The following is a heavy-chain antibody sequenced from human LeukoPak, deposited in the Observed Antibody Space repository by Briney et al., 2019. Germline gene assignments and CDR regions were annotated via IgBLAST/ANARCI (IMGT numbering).Heavy chain of an antibody. CDR2: MSYVGIT. CDR3: TRLPLDYSLDH. V-gene: IGHV4-39*01. J-gene: IGHJ4*02. D-gene: IGHD4-11*01. Sequence: ASETLSLTCTVSGDSISSTTYWWGWIRQSPGKGLEWIGSMSYVGITSYNPSLKSRATISVGTSKSQFSLMLNSVTAADTAVYYCTRLPLDYSLDHWGQGTPVSVSS. CDR1: GDSISSTTYW.